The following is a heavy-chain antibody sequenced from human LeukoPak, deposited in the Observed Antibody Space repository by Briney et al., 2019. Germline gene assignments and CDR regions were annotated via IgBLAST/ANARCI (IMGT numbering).Heavy chain of an antibody. J-gene: IGHJ4*02. CDR2: VYPRDSDT. CDR1: GYTFDIYW. D-gene: IGHD6-19*01. CDR3: ARHGYSSGWCDY. Sequence: GESLKISCQASGYTFDIYWVGWVRQMPGKGLEWVGIVYPRDSDTRYSPSFQGQVTISADKSISTAYLQWNSLKASDTAMYYCARHGYSSGWCDYWGQGTLVTVSS. V-gene: IGHV5-51*01.